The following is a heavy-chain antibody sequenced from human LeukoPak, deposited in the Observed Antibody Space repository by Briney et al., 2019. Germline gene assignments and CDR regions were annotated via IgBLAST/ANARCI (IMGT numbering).Heavy chain of an antibody. J-gene: IGHJ4*01. V-gene: IGHV1-69*13. CDR3: AREVVYGGYCGGDCYYFDY. D-gene: IGHD2-21*01. CDR1: GGTFSSYA. Sequence: SVKVSCKASGGTFSSYAISWVRQAPGQGLEWMGGIIPMFGTANYAQKFQGRVTITADESTSTAYMELSSLRSEDTAVYYCAREVVYGGYCGGDCYYFDYWGQGTLATVSS. CDR2: IIPMFGTA.